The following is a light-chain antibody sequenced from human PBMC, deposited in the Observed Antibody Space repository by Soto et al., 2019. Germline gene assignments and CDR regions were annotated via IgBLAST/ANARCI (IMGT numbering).Light chain of an antibody. CDR1: QNVGGY. Sequence: EIVLTQSPATLSLSPGERATLSCRASQNVGGYLAWYQQKPGQAPRLLIYDASNRATGIPARFSGGGSGTDFTLTIDKLEPEDFAIYYCQKRSNWPPITFGQGTRLEIK. CDR3: QKRSNWPPIT. J-gene: IGKJ5*01. V-gene: IGKV3-11*01. CDR2: DAS.